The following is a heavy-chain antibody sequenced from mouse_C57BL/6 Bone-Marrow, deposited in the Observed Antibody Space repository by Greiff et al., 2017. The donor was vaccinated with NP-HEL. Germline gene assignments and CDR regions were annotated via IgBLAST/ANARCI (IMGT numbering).Heavy chain of an antibody. CDR3: TTPTVVANFDY. D-gene: IGHD1-1*01. CDR1: GFNIKDDY. V-gene: IGHV14-4*01. Sequence: EVKLQQSGAELVRPGASVKLSCTASGFNIKDDYMHWVKQRPEQGLEWIGWIDPENGDTEYASKFQGKATITADTSSNTAYLQLSSLTSEDTAVYYCTTPTVVANFDYWGQGTTLTVSS. J-gene: IGHJ2*01. CDR2: IDPENGDT.